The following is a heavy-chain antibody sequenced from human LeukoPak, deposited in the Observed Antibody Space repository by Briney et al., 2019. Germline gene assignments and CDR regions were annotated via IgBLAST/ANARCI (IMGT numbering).Heavy chain of an antibody. D-gene: IGHD5-18*01. J-gene: IGHJ6*03. Sequence: SETLSLTCTVSGGSISTYYWSWIRQPPGKGLEWIGYISYSGNTNYDPSLKSRVTISVDTSKNQFSLKLSSVTAADTAVYYCARVRKTQIYNYGSLDYYDYMDVWGKG. CDR3: ARVRKTQIYNYGSLDYYDYMDV. V-gene: IGHV4-59*01. CDR2: ISYSGNT. CDR1: GGSISTYY.